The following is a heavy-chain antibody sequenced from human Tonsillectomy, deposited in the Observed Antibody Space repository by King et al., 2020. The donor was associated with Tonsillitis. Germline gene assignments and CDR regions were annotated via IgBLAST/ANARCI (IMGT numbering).Heavy chain of an antibody. V-gene: IGHV3-23*04. Sequence: VQLVESGGDLVQPGGSLRLSCDASGFTFSSYSMSWVRPAPGKGLEWVSGISGSGGSTYYADSVQGRFTISRDNSKNTLFLEIHRLTAEDTALFYCAKVAEPEWQRRTTLAAFDMWGPGTLVTVSS. CDR1: GFTFSSYS. CDR3: AKVAEPEWQRRTTLAAFDM. CDR2: ISGSGGST. D-gene: IGHD5-12*01. J-gene: IGHJ3*02.